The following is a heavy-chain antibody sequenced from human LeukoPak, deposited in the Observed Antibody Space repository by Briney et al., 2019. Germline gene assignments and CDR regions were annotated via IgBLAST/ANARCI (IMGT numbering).Heavy chain of an antibody. CDR1: GLTVSRNY. J-gene: IGHJ4*02. CDR3: ARVSGDYTYYFAY. V-gene: IGHV3-66*01. Sequence: GGSLRLSCAASGLTVSRNYMSWVRQAPGKGLEWVSVIYSGGNTYYADSVKGRFTISRDNSKNTLYLQMNSLRAEDTAVYYCARVSGDYTYYFAYWGQGTLVTVSS. D-gene: IGHD4-17*01. CDR2: IYSGGNT.